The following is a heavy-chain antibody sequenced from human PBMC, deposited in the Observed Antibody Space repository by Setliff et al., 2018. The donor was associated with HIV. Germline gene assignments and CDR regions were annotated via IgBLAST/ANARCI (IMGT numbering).Heavy chain of an antibody. CDR2: INHSGST. CDR1: GGSSSGYY. Sequence: SETLSLTCAVYGGSSSGYYWSWIRQPPGKGLEWIGEINHSGSTNYNPSLKSRVSISVDTSKNQFSLKLSSVTAADTAVYYCARLSRIAAVYFQHWGQGTLVTVSS. J-gene: IGHJ1*01. CDR3: ARLSRIAAVYFQH. D-gene: IGHD6-25*01. V-gene: IGHV4-34*01.